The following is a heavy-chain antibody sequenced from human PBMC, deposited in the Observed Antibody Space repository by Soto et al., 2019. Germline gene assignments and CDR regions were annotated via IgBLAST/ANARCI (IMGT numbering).Heavy chain of an antibody. D-gene: IGHD5-18*01. CDR3: ATESGSTYGYFDH. CDR1: GGSVTSDEDY. CDR2: ISNSGST. V-gene: IGHV4-30-4*01. Sequence: NPSETLSLTCTVSGGSVTSDEDYWTWIRQSPGKGLEWIGYISNSGSTGYNPSLKTRLSMSVDRSKNQFTLRLTSVTAADTAVYFCATESGSTYGYFDHWGQGTQVPVSS. J-gene: IGHJ4*02.